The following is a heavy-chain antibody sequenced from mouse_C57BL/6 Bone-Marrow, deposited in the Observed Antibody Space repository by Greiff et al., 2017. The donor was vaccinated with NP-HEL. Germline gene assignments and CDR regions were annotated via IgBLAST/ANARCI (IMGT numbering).Heavy chain of an antibody. D-gene: IGHD1-1*01. J-gene: IGHJ1*03. CDR3: ARSSVVGWYFDV. CDR1: GFNIKDYY. CDR2: IDHEDGET. Sequence: VHVKQSGAELVKPGASVKLSCTASGFNIKDYYMHWVKQRTEQGLEWIGRIDHEDGETKYAPKFQGKATITADTSSNTAYLQLSSLTSEDTAVYYCARSSVVGWYFDVWGTGTTVTVSS. V-gene: IGHV14-2*01.